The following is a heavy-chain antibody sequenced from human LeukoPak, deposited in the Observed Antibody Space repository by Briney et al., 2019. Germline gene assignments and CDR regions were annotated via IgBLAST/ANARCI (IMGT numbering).Heavy chain of an antibody. D-gene: IGHD2-2*01. CDR3: ARYCSSTSCSADAFDI. Sequence: SETLSLTCTVSGGSISSSSYYWGWIRQPPGKGLERIGSIYYSGSTYYNPSLKSRVTISVDTSKNQFSLKLSSVTAADTAVYYCARYCSSTSCSADAFDIWGQGTMVTVSS. CDR2: IYYSGST. CDR1: GGSISSSSYY. V-gene: IGHV4-39*07. J-gene: IGHJ3*02.